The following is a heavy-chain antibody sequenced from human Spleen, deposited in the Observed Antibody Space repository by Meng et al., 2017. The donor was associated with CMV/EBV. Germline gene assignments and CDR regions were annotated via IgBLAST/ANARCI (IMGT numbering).Heavy chain of an antibody. J-gene: IGHJ4*02. Sequence: GESLKISCAASGFSFSSYSISWVRQAPGKGLEWVSSISSTSTYTYYADSVKDRFTISRDNAKNSLYLQMNSLRAEDTAVYYCARRITIFGVAFDYWGQGTLVTVSS. CDR2: ISSTSTYT. CDR3: ARRITIFGVAFDY. CDR1: GFSFSSYS. D-gene: IGHD3-3*01. V-gene: IGHV3-21*01.